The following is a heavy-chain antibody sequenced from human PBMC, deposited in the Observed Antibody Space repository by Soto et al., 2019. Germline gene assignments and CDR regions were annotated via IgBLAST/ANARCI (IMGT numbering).Heavy chain of an antibody. CDR1: GAPFSGYY. CDR3: ARGREIFGAVTPFEY. CDR2: INHTGST. V-gene: IGHV4-34*01. J-gene: IGHJ4*02. D-gene: IGHD3-3*01. Sequence: SENLSLTCAVYGAPFSGYYWTWIRQPPGKGLEWIGEINHTGSTKYNPSLKSRVTISLDTSKNQFSLSLRSVTAADTAVYYCARGREIFGAVTPFEYWGQGTQVTGSS.